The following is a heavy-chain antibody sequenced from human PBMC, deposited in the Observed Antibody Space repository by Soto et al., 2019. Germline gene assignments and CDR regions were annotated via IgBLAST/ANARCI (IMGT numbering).Heavy chain of an antibody. D-gene: IGHD5-12*01. CDR1: GFTFSDYY. V-gene: IGHV3-11*06. J-gene: IGHJ6*02. Sequence: PGGSLRLSCAASGFTFSDYYRSWIRQAPGKGLEYISYISSSGSTNYADSVKGRFTISRDNAKNSLYLQMSSLRAEDTAVYYCARDRGGYDRLYYYHGMDVWGQGTTVTVSS. CDR2: ISSSGST. CDR3: ARDRGGYDRLYYYHGMDV.